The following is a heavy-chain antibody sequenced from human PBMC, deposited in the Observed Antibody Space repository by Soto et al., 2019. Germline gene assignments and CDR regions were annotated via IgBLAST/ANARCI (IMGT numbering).Heavy chain of an antibody. CDR2: ISAYNGKT. J-gene: IGHJ6*03. V-gene: IGHV1-18*01. CDR3: AKADSNYAGRFSYYYMDV. Sequence: QVQLVQSGTEVKKPGASVKVSCKSSGYTFTSYGIGWVRQAPGQGLEWMGWISAYNGKTHYPQKFQGKVTMTTYTSTSTAYMELRSLRYDDTAVYFCAKADSNYAGRFSYYYMDVWGKGTMVTVSS. D-gene: IGHD4-4*01. CDR1: GYTFTSYG.